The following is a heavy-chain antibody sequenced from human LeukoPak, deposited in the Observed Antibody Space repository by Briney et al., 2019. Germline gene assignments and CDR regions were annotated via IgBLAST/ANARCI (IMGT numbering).Heavy chain of an antibody. J-gene: IGHJ6*02. CDR2: ISSSGTTM. CDR1: GFTFSNYY. V-gene: IGHV3-11*01. Sequence: GGSLRLSCAASGFTFSNYYMSWIRRAPGNGLEWVSYISSSGTTMYYADSVKGRFIISRDNAKNSLFLQMNSLRAEDTAVYYCARGDYDKYGMDVWGQGTTVTVSS. CDR3: ARGDYDKYGMDV.